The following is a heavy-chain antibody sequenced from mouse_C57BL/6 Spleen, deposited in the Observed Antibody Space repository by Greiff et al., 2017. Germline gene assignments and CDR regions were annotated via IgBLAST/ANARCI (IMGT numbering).Heavy chain of an antibody. J-gene: IGHJ4*01. CDR2: ISYDGSN. CDR3: ATRGGAFLAMDY. CDR1: GYSITSSYY. D-gene: IGHD6-1*01. V-gene: IGHV3-6*01. Sequence: EVQLQESGPGLVKPSQSLSLTCSVTGYSITSSYYWNWIRQFPGNKLEWMGYISYDGSNNYNPSLKNRIPITRDTSKNQFFLKLNSVTTEDTATYYCATRGGAFLAMDYWGQGTSVTVSS.